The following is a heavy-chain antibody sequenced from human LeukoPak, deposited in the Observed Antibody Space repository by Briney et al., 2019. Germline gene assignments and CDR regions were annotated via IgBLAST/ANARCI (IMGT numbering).Heavy chain of an antibody. CDR2: IIPIFGTS. Sequence: SVKVSCKXSGGTFISYGFSWVRQAPGQGLEWMGRIIPIFGTSNYSQKFQGRVTITWDKSTNTAYMELNSLTSDDTALYYCAKDRKTISQYQDYFMDVWGKGTPVIVSS. V-gene: IGHV1-69*06. D-gene: IGHD3-3*01. CDR1: GGTFISYG. J-gene: IGHJ6*03. CDR3: AKDRKTISQYQDYFMDV.